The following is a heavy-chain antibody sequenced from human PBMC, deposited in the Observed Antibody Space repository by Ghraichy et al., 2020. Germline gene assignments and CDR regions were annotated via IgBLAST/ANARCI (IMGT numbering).Heavy chain of an antibody. D-gene: IGHD6-13*01. CDR1: GYTFTSYY. V-gene: IGHV1-46*01. CDR2: INPSGGST. J-gene: IGHJ6*02. CDR3: AREMGIAAAGTSGVYYYYGMDV. Sequence: ASVKVSCKASGYTFTSYYMHWVRQAPGQGLEWMGIINPSGGSTSYAQKFQGRVTMTRDTSTSTVYMELSSLRSEDTAVYYCAREMGIAAAGTSGVYYYYGMDVWGQGTTVTVSS.